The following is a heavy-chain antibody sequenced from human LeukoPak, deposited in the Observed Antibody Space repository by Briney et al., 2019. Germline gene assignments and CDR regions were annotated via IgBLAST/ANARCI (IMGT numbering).Heavy chain of an antibody. CDR2: INPRGGST. Sequence: ASVKVSCKASGYTFTSYYMHWMRQAPGQGPEWMGIINPRGGSTDYSQKFQDRVTMSSDTSTSTVYMELSSLRSEDTSVYFCARVGVTAEIADYWGQGTLVTVSS. V-gene: IGHV1-46*01. CDR3: ARVGVTAEIADY. CDR1: GYTFTSYY. D-gene: IGHD5-18*01. J-gene: IGHJ4*02.